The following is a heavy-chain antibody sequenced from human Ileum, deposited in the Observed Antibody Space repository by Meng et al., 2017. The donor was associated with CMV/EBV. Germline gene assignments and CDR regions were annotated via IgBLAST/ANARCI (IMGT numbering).Heavy chain of an antibody. CDR1: GYTFTSNN. D-gene: IGHD1-26*01. J-gene: IGHJ4*02. Sequence: QVHRVQSGSELKKPGASVKVSCKTSGYTFTSNNIIWVRQAPGQGPEWMGWIDTNTGNPTYAQDFTGRFVFSLDTSVNTAYLQISSLKAEDTAVYYCARDGLSGRYFDYWGQGTLVTVSS. V-gene: IGHV7-4-1*02. CDR2: IDTNTGNP. CDR3: ARDGLSGRYFDY.